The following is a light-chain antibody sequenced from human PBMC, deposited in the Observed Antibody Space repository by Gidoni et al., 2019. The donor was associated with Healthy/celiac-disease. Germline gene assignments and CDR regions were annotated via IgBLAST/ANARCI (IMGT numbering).Light chain of an antibody. Sequence: DTQLTQSPSFLSASVGDRVTITCRASQGISSYLAWYQQKPGKAPKLLIYAASTVQSGVPSRFSGSGSGTEFTLTISSLQPEDFAAYYCQQLNNYPATFGQXTKVEIK. CDR2: AAS. V-gene: IGKV1-9*01. CDR3: QQLNNYPAT. J-gene: IGKJ1*01. CDR1: QGISSY.